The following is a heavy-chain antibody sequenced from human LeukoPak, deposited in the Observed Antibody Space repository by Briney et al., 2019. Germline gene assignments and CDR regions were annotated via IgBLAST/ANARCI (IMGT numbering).Heavy chain of an antibody. Sequence: GGSLRLSCAASGFTFSSYEMNWVRQAPGKGLEWVSYISSSGSTIYYADSVKGRFTISRDNAKNSLYLQMNSLRAEDTAVYYCARDSLEELYDYWGQGTLVTVSS. CDR1: GFTFSSYE. D-gene: IGHD1-26*01. CDR2: ISSSGSTI. J-gene: IGHJ4*02. CDR3: ARDSLEELYDY. V-gene: IGHV3-48*03.